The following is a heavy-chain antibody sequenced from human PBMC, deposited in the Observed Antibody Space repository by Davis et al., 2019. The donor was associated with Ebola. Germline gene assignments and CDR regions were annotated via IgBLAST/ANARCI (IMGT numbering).Heavy chain of an antibody. CDR2: ISSSGSTI. J-gene: IGHJ4*02. CDR3: TGYYYDTIGSGY. Sequence: GESLKISCAASGFTFSSYSMNWVRQAPGKGLEWVSYISSSGSTIYYADSVKGRFTISRDNAQNSLYLQMNGLRAEDTAVYYCTGYYYDTIGSGYWGQGTLVTVSS. V-gene: IGHV3-48*04. D-gene: IGHD3-22*01. CDR1: GFTFSSYS.